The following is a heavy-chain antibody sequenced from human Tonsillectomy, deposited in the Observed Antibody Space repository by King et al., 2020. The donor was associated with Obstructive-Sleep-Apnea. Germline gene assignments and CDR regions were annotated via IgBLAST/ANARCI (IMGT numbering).Heavy chain of an antibody. Sequence: VQLVESGGGLVQPGGSLRLSCAASGFTFSSYSMNWVRQAPGKGLEWVSYISSSSSTIYYADSVKGRFTISRDNAKNSLYLQMISLRAEDTAVYYCARDGGGTVTPGYYGMDVWGQGTTVTVSS. CDR1: GFTFSSYS. CDR3: ARDGGGTVTPGYYGMDV. V-gene: IGHV3-48*04. D-gene: IGHD4-17*01. J-gene: IGHJ6*02. CDR2: ISSSSSTI.